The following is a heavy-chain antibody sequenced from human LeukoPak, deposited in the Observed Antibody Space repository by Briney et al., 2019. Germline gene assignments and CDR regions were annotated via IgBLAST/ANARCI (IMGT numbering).Heavy chain of an antibody. CDR2: IGGRGGST. D-gene: IGHD3-16*01. CDR3: GKEGGA. CDR1: GFPFSDFT. J-gene: IGHJ5*02. V-gene: IGHV3-23*01. Sequence: RGGSLSLSCAASGFPFSDFTMTWVRQAPGKGPEWVSAIGGRGGSTYYADSLGGRFTISRDNSKDMVYLQMNSLKVEDTATYYCGKEGGAWGQGTKVTVSS.